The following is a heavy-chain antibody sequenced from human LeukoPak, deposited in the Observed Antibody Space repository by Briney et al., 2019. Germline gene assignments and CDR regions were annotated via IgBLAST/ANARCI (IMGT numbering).Heavy chain of an antibody. V-gene: IGHV4-39*01. D-gene: IGHD3-10*01. J-gene: IGHJ5*02. CDR2: IYYSGST. CDR3: ARHLDYYGSGSYYNLVLRFRNALPNWFDP. Sequence: SETLSLTCTVSGGSISSSSYYWGWIRQPPGKGLEWIGRIYYSGSTYYNPSLKSRVTISVDTSKNQFSLKLSSVTAADTAVYYCARHLDYYGSGSYYNLVLRFRNALPNWFDPWGQGTLVTVSS. CDR1: GGSISSSSYY.